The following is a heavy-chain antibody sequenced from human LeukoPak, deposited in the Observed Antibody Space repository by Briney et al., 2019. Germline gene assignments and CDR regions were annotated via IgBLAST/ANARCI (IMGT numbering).Heavy chain of an antibody. CDR3: ARRIFRTWRAFDI. CDR2: IYPGDSDT. J-gene: IGHJ3*02. V-gene: IGHV5-51*01. Sequence: GESLKISCKGSGYSFTSYWIGWVRQMPGKGLGLMGIIYPGDSDTRYSPSFQGQVTISADKSISTAYLQWSSLKASDTAMYYCARRIFRTWRAFDIWGQGTMVTVSS. D-gene: IGHD2-15*01. CDR1: GYSFTSYW.